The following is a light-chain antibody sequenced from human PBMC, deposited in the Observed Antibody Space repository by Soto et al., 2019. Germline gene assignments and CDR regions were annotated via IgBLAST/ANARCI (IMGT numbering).Light chain of an antibody. J-gene: IGKJ1*01. Sequence: EIVLTQSPVTLSLSPGEGATLSCQASQSISIDLAWYQQKPGQVPRLLIYDASSRATGIPGRFTGSGSGTDFTLTISSLEPEDFAGYCCQQRGNWPRTWAFGQGTKVEV. CDR3: QQRGNWPRTWA. CDR1: QSISID. V-gene: IGKV3-11*01. CDR2: DAS.